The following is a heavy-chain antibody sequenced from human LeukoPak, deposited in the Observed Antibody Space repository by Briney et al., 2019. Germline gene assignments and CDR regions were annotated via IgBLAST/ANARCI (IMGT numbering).Heavy chain of an antibody. CDR3: ARNVVPAATEYYYYYGMDV. D-gene: IGHD2-2*01. J-gene: IGHJ6*02. CDR1: GFTFSSYE. CDR2: ISSGGGTI. Sequence: SGGSLRLSCAASGFTFSSYEMNWVRQAPGKGLEWVSYISSGGGTIYYADSVKGRFTVSRDNGKYSLYLQMNSLRAEDTAVYYCARNVVPAATEYYYYYGMDVWGQGTTVTVSS. V-gene: IGHV3-48*03.